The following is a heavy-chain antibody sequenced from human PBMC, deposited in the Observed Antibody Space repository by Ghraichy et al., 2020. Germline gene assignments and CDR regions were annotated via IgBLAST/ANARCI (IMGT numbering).Heavy chain of an antibody. J-gene: IGHJ6*02. CDR1: GFTFSRYW. D-gene: IGHD5-12*01. CDR3: ASWLRFSYGMDV. V-gene: IGHV3-74*01. Sequence: LSLTCAASGFTFSRYWMHWVRQAPGKGLVWVSRINGDGSSTSYADSVKGRFTISRDNAKNTLYLQMNSLRAEDTAVYYCASWLRFSYGMDVWGQGTTVTVSS. CDR2: INGDGSST.